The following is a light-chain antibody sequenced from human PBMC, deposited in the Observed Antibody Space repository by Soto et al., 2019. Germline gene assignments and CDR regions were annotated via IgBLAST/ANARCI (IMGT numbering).Light chain of an antibody. Sequence: EIVVTQGPGTLSLSPGERATLSCRASQSISSSYLGWDQQKPGQAPRLLLYGTFSRATGIPDRFSGSGSGTDFTLTISRLEPEDFAVYYCQQYGSSPPITFGQGTRLEIK. CDR1: QSISSSY. CDR2: GTF. V-gene: IGKV3-20*01. CDR3: QQYGSSPPIT. J-gene: IGKJ5*01.